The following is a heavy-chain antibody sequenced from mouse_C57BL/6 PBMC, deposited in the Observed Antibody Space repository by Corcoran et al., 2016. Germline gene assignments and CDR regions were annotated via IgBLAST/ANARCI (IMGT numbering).Heavy chain of an antibody. Sequence: QVQLQQSGAELVKPGASVKISCKASGYAFSSYWMNWVKQRPGKGLEWIGQIYPGDGDTNYNGKFKGKATLTADKSSSTAYMQLSSLTSEDSAVYFCASSTGPYYAMDYWGQGTSVTVSS. V-gene: IGHV1-80*01. J-gene: IGHJ4*01. CDR3: ASSTGPYYAMDY. CDR2: IYPGDGDT. CDR1: GYAFSSYW. D-gene: IGHD4-1*01.